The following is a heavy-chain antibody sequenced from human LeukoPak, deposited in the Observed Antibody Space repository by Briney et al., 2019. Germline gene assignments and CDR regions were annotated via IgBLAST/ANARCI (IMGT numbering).Heavy chain of an antibody. CDR2: IIPIFGTA. Sequence: SVKVSCKASGGTFSSYAISWVRQAPGQGLEWMGGIIPIFGTANYAQKFQGRVTITADKSTSTAYMELSSLRSEDTAVYYCARRDSSSYPYYYYMDVWGKGTTVTVSS. CDR1: GGTFSSYA. D-gene: IGHD6-13*01. V-gene: IGHV1-69*06. CDR3: ARRDSSSYPYYYYMDV. J-gene: IGHJ6*03.